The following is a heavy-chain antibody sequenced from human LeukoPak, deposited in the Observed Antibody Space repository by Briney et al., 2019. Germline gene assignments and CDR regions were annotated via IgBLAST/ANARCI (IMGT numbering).Heavy chain of an antibody. J-gene: IGHJ3*02. CDR2: ISGSGGST. Sequence: GGSLRLSCAASGFTFSSYALSWVRQAPGKGLEWVSAISGSGGSTYYADSVRGRFTISRDNSKNTLYMQMNSLRAEDTAVYYCATNMIVVGLDAFDIWGQGTMVTVSS. V-gene: IGHV3-23*01. D-gene: IGHD3-22*01. CDR3: ATNMIVVGLDAFDI. CDR1: GFTFSSYA.